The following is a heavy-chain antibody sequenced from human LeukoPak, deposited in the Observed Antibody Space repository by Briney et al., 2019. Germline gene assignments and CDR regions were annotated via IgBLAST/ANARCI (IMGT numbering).Heavy chain of an antibody. V-gene: IGHV1-18*01. J-gene: IGHJ3*02. CDR1: GYTFTSYG. Sequence: GASVKVSCKASGYTFTSYGISWARQAPGQGLEWMGWISAYNGNTNYAQKLQGRVTMTTDTSTSTAYMELRSLRSDDTAVYYCARAPYYYDSSGYYLTAFDIWGQGTMVTVSS. D-gene: IGHD3-22*01. CDR3: ARAPYYYDSSGYYLTAFDI. CDR2: ISAYNGNT.